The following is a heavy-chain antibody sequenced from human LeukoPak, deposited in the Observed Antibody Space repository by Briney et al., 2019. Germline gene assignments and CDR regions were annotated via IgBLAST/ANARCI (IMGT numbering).Heavy chain of an antibody. D-gene: IGHD6-6*01. CDR1: DCSINSYY. V-gene: IGHV4-59*01. CDR2: IYYSGST. CDR3: ARVAARYVGMDV. J-gene: IGHJ6*02. Sequence: SESLSLTCTVADCSINSYYRSWIRQPPWMGLEWMVYIYYSGSTNYNPSLKSRVTISVDTSKKQFSLNLSSVTAADTAVYYCARVAARYVGMDVWGQGTTVTVSS.